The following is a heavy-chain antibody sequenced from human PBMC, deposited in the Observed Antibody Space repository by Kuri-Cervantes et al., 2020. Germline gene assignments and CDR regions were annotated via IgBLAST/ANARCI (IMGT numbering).Heavy chain of an antibody. CDR2: ISSSSSYI. CDR1: GFTFSSYS. CDR3: ARAHVSWGVITPDFDY. J-gene: IGHJ4*02. D-gene: IGHD3-10*01. V-gene: IGHV3-21*01. Sequence: GESLKISCAASGFTFSSYSMNWVRQAPGKGLERVSSISSSSSYIYYADSVKGRFTISRDNAKNSLYLQMNSLRAEDTAVYYCARAHVSWGVITPDFDYWGQGTLVTVSS.